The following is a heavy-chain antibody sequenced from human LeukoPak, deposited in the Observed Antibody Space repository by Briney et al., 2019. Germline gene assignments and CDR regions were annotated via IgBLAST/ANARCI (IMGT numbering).Heavy chain of an antibody. V-gene: IGHV4-59*11. J-gene: IGHJ3*02. Sequence: SETLSLTCGVSGDSFSSHYWTWIRQPPGKGLEWIGYISYIGRTNYNPSLKSRVTISIDTSKNQFSLKLRSVTAADTAVYYCARDLVTVTKGFDIWGQGTMVSVSS. D-gene: IGHD4-17*01. CDR2: ISYIGRT. CDR1: GDSFSSHY. CDR3: ARDLVTVTKGFDI.